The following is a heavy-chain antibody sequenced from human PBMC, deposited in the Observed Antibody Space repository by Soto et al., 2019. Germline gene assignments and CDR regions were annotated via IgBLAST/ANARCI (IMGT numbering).Heavy chain of an antibody. Sequence: EVQLVESGGGLVQPGGSLRLSCAASGFTFSAYGIHWVRQAPGTGLEYVSAIGPDGSRTYYANSVKGRFTISRDNSKNTLYLQMGSLRAEDMAVYYCARMIWSGGNCYSNFYYMDVWGKGTTVTVSS. CDR2: IGPDGSRT. D-gene: IGHD2-15*01. CDR1: GFTFSAYG. J-gene: IGHJ6*03. CDR3: ARMIWSGGNCYSNFYYMDV. V-gene: IGHV3-64*01.